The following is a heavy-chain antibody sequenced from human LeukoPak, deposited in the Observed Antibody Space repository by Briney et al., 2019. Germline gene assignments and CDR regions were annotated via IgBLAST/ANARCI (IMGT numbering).Heavy chain of an antibody. J-gene: IGHJ4*02. CDR1: GFTFSSYW. V-gene: IGHV3-7*01. CDR2: IKQDGSEK. CDR3: ARERGSKCFDY. Sequence: GGSLRLSCAASGFTFSSYWMSWVRQAPGKGPEWVANIKQDGSEKYYVDSVKGRFTISRDNAKNSLYLQMNSLRAEDTAVYYCARERGSKCFDYWGQGTLVTVSS. D-gene: IGHD3-10*01.